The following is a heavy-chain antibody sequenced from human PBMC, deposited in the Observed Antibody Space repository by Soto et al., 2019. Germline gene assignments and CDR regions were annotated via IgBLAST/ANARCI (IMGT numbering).Heavy chain of an antibody. D-gene: IGHD3-10*01. Sequence: ASVKVSCKASGYTFTSYAMHWVRQAPGQRLEWMGWINAGNGNTKYSQKFQGRVTITRDTSASTAYMELSSLRSEDTAVYYCARDLILGATRVRGVIRTYYYYGMDDWGQGTTVTGSS. J-gene: IGHJ6*02. CDR3: ARDLILGATRVRGVIRTYYYYGMDD. V-gene: IGHV1-3*01. CDR1: GYTFTSYA. CDR2: INAGNGNT.